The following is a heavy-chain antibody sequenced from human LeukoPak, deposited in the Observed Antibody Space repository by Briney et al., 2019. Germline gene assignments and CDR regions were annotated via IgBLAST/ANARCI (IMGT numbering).Heavy chain of an antibody. Sequence: ASVKVSCKASGYVFNTYGFSWVRQAPGQGLEWMGRINAYSGNTNYAQKFQDRVTMTTDTSTSTVYMELRSLRSDDTAVYFCVREPYSNGWYGDYWGEGTLVTVSS. V-gene: IGHV1-18*01. CDR2: INAYSGNT. J-gene: IGHJ4*02. CDR3: VREPYSNGWYGDY. CDR1: GYVFNTYG. D-gene: IGHD6-19*01.